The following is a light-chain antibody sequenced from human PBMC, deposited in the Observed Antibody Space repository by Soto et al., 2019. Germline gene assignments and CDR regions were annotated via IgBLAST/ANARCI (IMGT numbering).Light chain of an antibody. CDR1: SSDVGGYNY. V-gene: IGLV2-14*01. J-gene: IGLJ1*01. CDR2: EVS. Sequence: LTQPASVSGSPGQSITISCTGTSSDVGGYNYVSWYQQHPGKAPKLMIYEVSNRPSGVSNRFSGSKSGNTASLTISGLQAEDEADYYCSSYTSSSTYVFRNGTKVTVL. CDR3: SSYTSSSTYV.